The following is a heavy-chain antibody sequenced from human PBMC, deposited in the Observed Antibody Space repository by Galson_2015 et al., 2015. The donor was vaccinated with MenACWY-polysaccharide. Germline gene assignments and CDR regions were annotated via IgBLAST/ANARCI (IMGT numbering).Heavy chain of an antibody. CDR2: INAGNGDT. Sequence: SVKVSCKASGYTFTNYAMNWVRQAPGQRPEWMGWINAGNGDTRYSQKFQGRVTISRDASASTAYMELSGLRSEDTAMYYFAKGLRFAARVGYFLDYWGQGTLVTVSS. CDR1: GYTFTNYA. V-gene: IGHV1-3*01. J-gene: IGHJ4*02. CDR3: AKGLRFAARVGYFLDY. D-gene: IGHD3-10*01.